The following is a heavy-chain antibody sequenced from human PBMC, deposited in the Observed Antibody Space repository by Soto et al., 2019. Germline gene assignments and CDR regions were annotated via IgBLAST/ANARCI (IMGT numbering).Heavy chain of an antibody. CDR3: ARGVHY. Sequence: GVSLKISCRGSGFSFTSYFIAWVRQVPGKGLEWMGIIYPTDSDTTYSPSFQGQVTISVDKSINTAYLQWNSLKASDTAMYYCARGVHYWGQGTLVTVSS. CDR1: GFSFTSYF. CDR2: IYPTDSDT. J-gene: IGHJ4*02. D-gene: IGHD2-8*01. V-gene: IGHV5-51*01.